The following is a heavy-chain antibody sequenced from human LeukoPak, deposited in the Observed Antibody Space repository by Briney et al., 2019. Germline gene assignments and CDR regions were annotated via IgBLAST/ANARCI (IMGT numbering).Heavy chain of an antibody. CDR1: GYTFTSYY. V-gene: IGHV1-46*01. CDR2: INPSGGST. CDR3: AREGPSLLMVYATYYFDY. Sequence: ASVKVSCKASGYTFTSYYMHWVRQAPGQGLEWMGIINPSGGSTSYARKFQGRVTMTRDTSTSTVYMELSSLRSEDTAVYYCAREGPSLLMVYATYYFDYWGQGTLVTVSS. D-gene: IGHD2-8*01. J-gene: IGHJ4*02.